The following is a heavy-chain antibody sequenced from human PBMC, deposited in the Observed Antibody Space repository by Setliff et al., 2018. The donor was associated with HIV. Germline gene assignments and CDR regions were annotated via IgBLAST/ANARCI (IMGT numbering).Heavy chain of an antibody. CDR2: IYNSGST. D-gene: IGHD3-10*01. V-gene: IGHV4-28*01. CDR1: GSSISSSYR. CDR3: ASTTSGVSGSYPAHAFDI. Sequence: LSLTCAVSGSSISSSYRWGWIRQSPGKGLEWIGNIYNSGSTYYNPSLKSRVTMSVDTSKNQFSLKLSSVTAVDTAIYYCASTTSGVSGSYPAHAFDIWGQGTMVTVSS. J-gene: IGHJ3*02.